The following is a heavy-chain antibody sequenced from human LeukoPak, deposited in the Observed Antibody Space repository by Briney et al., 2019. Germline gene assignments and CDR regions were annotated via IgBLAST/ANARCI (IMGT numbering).Heavy chain of an antibody. J-gene: IGHJ4*02. Sequence: GASVKVSCKASTYTFTRYGISWVRQAPGQGLEWMGWISGYNGNTNYAQKFLDRVSMTADTATSTAYMELRSLTSDDTAMYYCARSGRGTYYYFDLWGQGTLVTVSS. V-gene: IGHV1-18*01. CDR2: ISGYNGNT. CDR3: ARSGRGTYYYFDL. D-gene: IGHD5-12*01. CDR1: TYTFTRYG.